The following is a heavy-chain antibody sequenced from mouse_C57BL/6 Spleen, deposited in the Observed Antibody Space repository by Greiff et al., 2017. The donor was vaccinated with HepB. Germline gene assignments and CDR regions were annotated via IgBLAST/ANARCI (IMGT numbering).Heavy chain of an antibody. CDR3: AREGYYYGSSPWFAY. D-gene: IGHD1-1*01. J-gene: IGHJ3*01. V-gene: IGHV5-17*01. CDR1: GFTFSDYG. Sequence: DVMLVESGGGLVKPGGSLKLSCAASGFTFSDYGMHWVRQAPEKGLEWVAYISSGSSTIYYADTVKGRFTISRDNAKNTLFLQMTSLRSEDTAMYYCAREGYYYGSSPWFAYWGQGTLVTVSA. CDR2: ISSGSSTI.